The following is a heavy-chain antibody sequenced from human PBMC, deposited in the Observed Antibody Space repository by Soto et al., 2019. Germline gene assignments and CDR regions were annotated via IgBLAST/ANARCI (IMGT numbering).Heavy chain of an antibody. V-gene: IGHV3-74*01. J-gene: IGHJ5*02. CDR1: GFTVTSYW. D-gene: IGHD3-10*01. Sequence: DVQLVESGGGIVQPGGSLRLSCAASGFTVTSYWMHWVRQAPGKGLVWVSRTSPAGSSTYYADFVRGRFTISKDTAKNTLYLQMNSLRAEDTAVYYCARGAMVRGVIIRGGWFDPWGQGTLVTVSS. CDR3: ARGAMVRGVIIRGGWFDP. CDR2: TSPAGSST.